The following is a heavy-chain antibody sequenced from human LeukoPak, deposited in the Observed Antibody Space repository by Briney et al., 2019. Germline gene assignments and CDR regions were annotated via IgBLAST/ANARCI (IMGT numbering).Heavy chain of an antibody. D-gene: IGHD3-10*01. Sequence: ASVKVSCKASGYTFTSYGISWVRRAPGQGLEWMGWISAYNGNTNYAQKLQGRVTMTTDTSTSTAYMELRSLRSDDTAVYYCARDMMVRGANNWFDPWGQGTLVTVSS. V-gene: IGHV1-18*01. CDR1: GYTFTSYG. CDR3: ARDMMVRGANNWFDP. CDR2: ISAYNGNT. J-gene: IGHJ5*02.